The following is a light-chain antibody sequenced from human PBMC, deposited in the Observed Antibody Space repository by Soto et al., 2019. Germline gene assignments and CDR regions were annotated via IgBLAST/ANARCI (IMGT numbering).Light chain of an antibody. CDR2: DVS. CDR3: ASYTTSSTYV. CDR1: SSDVGGYSY. Sequence: QSALTQPASVSGSPGQSIAISCTGTSSDVGGYSYVSWYQQRPGKAPKLVISDVSNRPSGGSDRFSGSKSGNTAPLTFSGLQTEDEADYYCASYTTSSTYVFGTGTKVTVL. V-gene: IGLV2-14*01. J-gene: IGLJ1*01.